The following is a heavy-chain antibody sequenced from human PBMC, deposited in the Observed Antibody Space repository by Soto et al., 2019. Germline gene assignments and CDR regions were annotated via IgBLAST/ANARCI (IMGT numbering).Heavy chain of an antibody. CDR2: INSDGGST. Sequence: HPGGSLRLSCAASGFTFSNYWMHWVRQAPGKGLVWVSRINSDGGSTYYADSVKGRFTISRDNAKNTLYLQMNSLRAEDTALYYCSRQGFESWGQGTPVTVSS. CDR3: SRQGFES. J-gene: IGHJ4*02. CDR1: GFTFSNYW. V-gene: IGHV3-74*01.